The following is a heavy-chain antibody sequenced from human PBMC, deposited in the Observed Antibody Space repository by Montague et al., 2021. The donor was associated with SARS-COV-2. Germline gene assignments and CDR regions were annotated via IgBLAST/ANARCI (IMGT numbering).Heavy chain of an antibody. V-gene: IGHV4-31*03. J-gene: IGHJ4*02. Sequence: TLSPTCIVSGGSISSYDSYWTWIRQHPGKGLEWIGYISYSGRTSYXVSLKSRLTISADTSDNQFSLKLTSMTAADTAVYYCARMYVPAHGTSAASYSDYWGRGTLVTVSS. D-gene: IGHD6-13*01. CDR2: ISYSGRT. CDR3: ARMYVPAHGTSAASYSDY. CDR1: GGSISSYDSY.